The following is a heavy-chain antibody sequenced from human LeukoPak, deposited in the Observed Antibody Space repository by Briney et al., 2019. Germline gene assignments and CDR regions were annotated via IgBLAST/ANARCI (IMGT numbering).Heavy chain of an antibody. D-gene: IGHD3-9*01. CDR3: ADLLRYFSDDDY. CDR2: ITAGGGIT. CDR1: GFTFSNYP. J-gene: IGHJ4*02. V-gene: IGHV3-23*01. Sequence: GGSLRLSCAASGFTFSNYPMSWVRQAPGKGLEWVSLITAGGGITYYADSVKGRFTISRDNSKNTLYLQMNSLRAEDTAVYYCADLLRYFSDDDYWGQGTLVTVSS.